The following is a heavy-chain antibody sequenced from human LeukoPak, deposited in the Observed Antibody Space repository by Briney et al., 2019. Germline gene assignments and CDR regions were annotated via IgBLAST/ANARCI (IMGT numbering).Heavy chain of an antibody. D-gene: IGHD2-21*01. CDR2: IKQDGSEK. J-gene: IGHJ6*02. CDR3: ARVAYYYYGMDV. Sequence: GGSLRLSWAASGFTFTSYWMSWVRPAPGKGLEWVANIKQDGSEKYYVDSVKGRFTLSRDNAKNSLYLQMNSLRAEDTAVYYCARVAYYYYGMDVWGQGATVTVSS. CDR1: GFTFTSYW. V-gene: IGHV3-7*01.